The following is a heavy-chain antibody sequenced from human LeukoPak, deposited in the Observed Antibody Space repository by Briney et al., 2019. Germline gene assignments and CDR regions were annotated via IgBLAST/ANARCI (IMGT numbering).Heavy chain of an antibody. CDR2: MNPNSGNT. D-gene: IGHD2-15*01. V-gene: IGHV1-8*01. CDR1: GYTFTGYD. Sequence: ASVKVSCKASGYTFTGYDINWLRQATGQGLEWMGWMNPNSGNTGYAQKFQGRVAMTRNTSISTAYMELSSLRSEDTAVYYCARALGYCSGGSCTDYWGQGTLVTVSS. J-gene: IGHJ4*02. CDR3: ARALGYCSGGSCTDY.